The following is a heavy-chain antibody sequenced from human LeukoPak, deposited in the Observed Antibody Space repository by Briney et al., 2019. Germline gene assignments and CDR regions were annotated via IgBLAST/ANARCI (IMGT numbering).Heavy chain of an antibody. J-gene: IGHJ5*02. Sequence: ASVKVSCKASGYTFTSYGISWVRQAPGQGLEWMGWISGYNGNTNYAQKLQGRVTMTTDTSTSTAHMELRSLRSDDMAVYYCARDRGYDKLYNWFDPWGQGTLVTVSS. V-gene: IGHV1-18*03. CDR2: ISGYNGNT. CDR1: GYTFTSYG. CDR3: ARDRGYDKLYNWFDP. D-gene: IGHD5-12*01.